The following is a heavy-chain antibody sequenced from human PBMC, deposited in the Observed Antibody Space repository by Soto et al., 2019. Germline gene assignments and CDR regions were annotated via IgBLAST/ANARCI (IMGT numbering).Heavy chain of an antibody. CDR1: GDSISSGRYH. D-gene: IGHD4-17*01. J-gene: IGHJ5*02. Sequence: SETLSLTCSVSGDSISSGRYHWGWIRQPPGEGLECIATVHYSGNTHYNPSLRSRVTIFVDTSKNHFSLRLSSVTAADTAVYYCASRLPGEPYNWFDHLSQGTLVTVSS. CDR2: VHYSGNT. CDR3: ASRLPGEPYNWFDH. V-gene: IGHV4-39*07.